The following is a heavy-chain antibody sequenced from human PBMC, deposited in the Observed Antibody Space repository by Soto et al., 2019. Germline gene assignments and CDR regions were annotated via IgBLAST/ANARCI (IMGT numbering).Heavy chain of an antibody. CDR1: GGTFSSYV. CDR3: ARVGGYYDSSGYSENWFDP. Sequence: QVQLVQSGAEVKKPGSSVKVSCKASGGTFSSYVISWVRQAPGQGLEWMGGIIPIFGTANYAQKFQGRVTITADESTSTAYMELSSLRSEDTAVYYCARVGGYYDSSGYSENWFDPWGQGTLVTVSS. V-gene: IGHV1-69*01. D-gene: IGHD3-22*01. J-gene: IGHJ5*02. CDR2: IIPIFGTA.